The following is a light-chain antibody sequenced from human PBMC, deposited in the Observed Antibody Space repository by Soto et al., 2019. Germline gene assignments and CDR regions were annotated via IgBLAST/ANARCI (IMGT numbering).Light chain of an antibody. V-gene: IGKV1-5*03. CDR3: QQYNIYWT. CDR2: KAS. J-gene: IGKJ1*01. Sequence: DIQMTQSPSTLSASVGDRVTITCRASQSISYWLAWYQQKPGKAPNLLIYKASSLESGVPSRFSGSGSETEFTLTISSLQPDDFATYYCQQYNIYWTFGQGTKVEIK. CDR1: QSISYW.